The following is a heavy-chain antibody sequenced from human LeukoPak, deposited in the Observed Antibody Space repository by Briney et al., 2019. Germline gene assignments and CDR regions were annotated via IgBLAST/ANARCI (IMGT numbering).Heavy chain of an antibody. V-gene: IGHV3-53*01. CDR2: IYSGGST. Sequence: PGGSLRLSCAASGFTVSSNYMSWVRQAPGKGLEWVSVIYSGGSTYYADSVKGRFTISRDSSKNTLYLQMNSLRAEDTAVYYCARVQWDYYFDYWGQGTLVTVST. CDR3: ARVQWDYYFDY. D-gene: IGHD1-26*01. J-gene: IGHJ4*02. CDR1: GFTVSSNY.